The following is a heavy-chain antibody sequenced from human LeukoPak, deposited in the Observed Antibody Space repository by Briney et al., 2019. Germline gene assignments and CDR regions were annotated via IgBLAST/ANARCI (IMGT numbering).Heavy chain of an antibody. CDR3: ARAKYSSRWSLDY. Sequence: GGSLRLSCAASGFTFSSYWMHWVRQAPGKGLVWVSRIDSNGGGATYADSVKGRFTTSRDNGNNTMYLQMNSLRAEDTAIYYCARAKYSSRWSLDYWGQGALVTVSS. D-gene: IGHD6-13*01. CDR2: IDSNGGGA. J-gene: IGHJ4*02. CDR1: GFTFSSYW. V-gene: IGHV3-74*03.